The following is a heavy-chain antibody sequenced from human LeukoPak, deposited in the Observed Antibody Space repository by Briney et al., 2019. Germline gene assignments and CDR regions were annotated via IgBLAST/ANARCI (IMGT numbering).Heavy chain of an antibody. CDR2: IIPIFGTA. V-gene: IGHV1-69*13. D-gene: IGHD6-19*01. J-gene: IGHJ4*02. CDR3: ARESFGEAVVPRGYFDY. Sequence: SVKVSYKASGGTFSSYAISWVRQAPGQGLEWMGGIIPIFGTANYAQKFQGRVTITADESTSTAYMELSSLRSEDTAVYYCARESFGEAVVPRGYFDYWGQGTLVTVSS. CDR1: GGTFSSYA.